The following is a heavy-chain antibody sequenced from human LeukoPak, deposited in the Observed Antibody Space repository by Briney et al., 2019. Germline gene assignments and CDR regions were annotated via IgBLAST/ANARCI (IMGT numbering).Heavy chain of an antibody. CDR1: GGSISSYC. D-gene: IGHD6-13*01. J-gene: IGHJ5*02. Sequence: PSETLSLTCNVSGGSISSYCWNWIRQSAGKGLEWIGYIYYSGSTNYNPSLKSRVTISVDTSKNQFSLKLSSVTAADTAVYYCARAFRGIAAAGTAWFDPWGQETLVTVSS. CDR3: ARAFRGIAAAGTAWFDP. CDR2: IYYSGST. V-gene: IGHV4-59*01.